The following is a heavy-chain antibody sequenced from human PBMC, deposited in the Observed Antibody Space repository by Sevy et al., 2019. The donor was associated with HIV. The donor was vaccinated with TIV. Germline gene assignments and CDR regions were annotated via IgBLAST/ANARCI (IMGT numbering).Heavy chain of an antibody. J-gene: IGHJ5*02. V-gene: IGHV3-30-3*01. CDR2: ISYDGSNK. CDR3: ARDPGYDFWSGRSWFDP. CDR1: GFTFSSYA. D-gene: IGHD3-3*01. Sequence: GGSLRLSCAASGFTFSSYAMHWVRQAPGKGLEWVAVISYDGSNKYYVDSVKGRFTISRDNSKNTLYLQMSSLRAEDTAVYYCARDPGYDFWSGRSWFDPWGQGTLVTVSS.